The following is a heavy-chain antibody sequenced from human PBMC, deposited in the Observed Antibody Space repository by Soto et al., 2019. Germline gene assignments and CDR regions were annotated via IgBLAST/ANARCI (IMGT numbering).Heavy chain of an antibody. Sequence: ASVKVSCKASGYTFTSYGISWVRQAPGQGLEWMGWISAYNGNTNYAQKLQGRVTMTTDTSTGTAYMGLRSLRSDDTAVYYCARDPSLADILTGYYNPFDPWGQGTLVTVSS. CDR1: GYTFTSYG. V-gene: IGHV1-18*01. CDR2: ISAYNGNT. J-gene: IGHJ5*02. CDR3: ARDPSLADILTGYYNPFDP. D-gene: IGHD3-9*01.